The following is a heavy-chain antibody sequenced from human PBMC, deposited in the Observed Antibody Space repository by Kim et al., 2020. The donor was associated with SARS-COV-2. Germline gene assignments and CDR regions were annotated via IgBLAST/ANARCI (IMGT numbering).Heavy chain of an antibody. V-gene: IGHV4-31*03. CDR1: GGSMSSVGYY. J-gene: IGHJ4*02. Sequence: SETLSLTCTVSGGSMSSVGYYWNWIRHCPGKGLEWIGYIYYSGTTFYSPSLESRLSISIDTSNNQISLTVNSVTTADTAVYYCASSRASTRHFDSWGQG. CDR3: ASSRASTRHFDS. CDR2: IYYSGTT. D-gene: IGHD2-2*01.